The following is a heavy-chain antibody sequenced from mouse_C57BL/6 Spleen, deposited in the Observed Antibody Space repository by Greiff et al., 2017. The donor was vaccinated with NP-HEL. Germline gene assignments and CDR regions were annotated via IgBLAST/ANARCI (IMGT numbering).Heavy chain of an antibody. CDR1: GYTFTSYW. Sequence: QVQLQQPGAELVRPGSSVKLSCKASGYTFTSYWMHWVKQRPIQGLEWIGNIDPSDSETHYNQKFKDKATLTVDKSSSTAYMQLSSLTSEDSAVYYCAMGELRYWYFDVWGTGTTVTVSS. V-gene: IGHV1-52*01. CDR3: AMGELRYWYFDV. J-gene: IGHJ1*03. D-gene: IGHD1-1*01. CDR2: IDPSDSET.